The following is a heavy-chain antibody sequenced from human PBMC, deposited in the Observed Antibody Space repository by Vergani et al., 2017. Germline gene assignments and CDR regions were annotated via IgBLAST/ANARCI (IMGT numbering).Heavy chain of an antibody. D-gene: IGHD3-10*01. V-gene: IGHV3-23*01. Sequence: EVQLLESGGGLVQPGGSRRLSCAGAGFTFDTYTMAYVRQAPGKGLEWVATISSGGGDIFYADSVKGRFTISRDNSKNTLFLQMNSLKDEDTAVYYCARHRGSGGFFPSSYFYGMDVWGHGTTVTVSS. CDR2: ISSGGGDI. J-gene: IGHJ6*02. CDR1: GFTFDTYT. CDR3: ARHRGSGGFFPSSYFYGMDV.